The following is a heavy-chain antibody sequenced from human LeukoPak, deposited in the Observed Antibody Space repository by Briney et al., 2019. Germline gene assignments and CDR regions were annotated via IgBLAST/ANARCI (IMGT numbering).Heavy chain of an antibody. CDR3: ARADTAMALAFDI. J-gene: IGHJ3*02. CDR1: GFTFSSYG. V-gene: IGHV3-30*02. CDR2: TRYDGSNK. D-gene: IGHD5-18*01. Sequence: GGTLRLSCAASGFTFSSYGMYWVRQAPGKGLEWVAFTRYDGSNKYYADSVKGRFTISRDNSKNTLYLKMNSLRAEDTAVYYCARADTAMALAFDIWGQGTMVTVSS.